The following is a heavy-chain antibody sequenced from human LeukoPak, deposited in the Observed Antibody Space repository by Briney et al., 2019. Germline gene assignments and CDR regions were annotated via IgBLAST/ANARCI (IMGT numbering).Heavy chain of an antibody. J-gene: IGHJ3*02. D-gene: IGHD3-10*01. CDR3: VRNFDSYNAFDI. Sequence: SQTLSLTCTVSGASISIGGYYWSWIRQHPGKGLEWIGYISYNGNTYYNPSLKSRLTISGDMSENQFSLKLTSVTAADTAVYFCVRNFDSYNAFDIWGQGTMVTVSS. V-gene: IGHV4-31*03. CDR2: ISYNGNT. CDR1: GASISIGGYY.